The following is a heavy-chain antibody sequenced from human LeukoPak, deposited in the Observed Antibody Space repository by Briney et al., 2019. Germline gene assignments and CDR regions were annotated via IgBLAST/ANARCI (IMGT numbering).Heavy chain of an antibody. D-gene: IGHD2-8*02. CDR1: GFTFSSYE. CDR3: AKNTGGLPTG. CDR2: ISSSGSTI. J-gene: IGHJ4*02. Sequence: GGSLRLSCAASGFTFSSYEMNWVRQAPGKGLEWVSYISSSGSTIYYADSVKGRFTISRDNSKNTLYLEMNSLRAEDTAIYYCAKNTGGLPTGWGQGTLVTVSS. V-gene: IGHV3-48*03.